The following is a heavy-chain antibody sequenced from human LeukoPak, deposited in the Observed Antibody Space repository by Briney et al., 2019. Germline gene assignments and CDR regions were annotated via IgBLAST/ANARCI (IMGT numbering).Heavy chain of an antibody. CDR1: GGSISGYY. CDR2: IYYTGGT. J-gene: IGHJ6*02. Sequence: PSEALSLTCTVSGGSISGYYWTWIRQPPGKGLEWIGYIYYTGGTNYNPSLESRLTMSVDTSKNQFSLKLSSVTAADTAIYYCTRSDSSGYYNYAMDVWGQGTTVTVSS. V-gene: IGHV4-59*01. D-gene: IGHD3-22*01. CDR3: TRSDSSGYYNYAMDV.